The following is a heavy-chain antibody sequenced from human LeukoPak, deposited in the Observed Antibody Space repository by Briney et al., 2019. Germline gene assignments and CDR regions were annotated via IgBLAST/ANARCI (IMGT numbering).Heavy chain of an antibody. CDR1: GGSISSSSYY. Sequence: SQTLSLTCNVAGGSISSSSYYWGWIRQPPGKGLEWIGEINHSGSTNYNPSLKSRVTISVDTSKYQFSLKLSSVTAADTAVYYCARRRYYGSGSYFYFDYWGQGTLVTVSS. CDR2: INHSGST. D-gene: IGHD3-10*01. V-gene: IGHV4-39*07. CDR3: ARRRYYGSGSYFYFDY. J-gene: IGHJ4*02.